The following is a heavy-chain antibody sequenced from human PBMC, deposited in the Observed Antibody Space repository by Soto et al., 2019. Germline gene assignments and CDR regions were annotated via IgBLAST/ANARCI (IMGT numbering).Heavy chain of an antibody. CDR3: ARDGVYSSSTLSDFDY. Sequence: EVQLLESGGGLVQPGGSLRLSCAASGFTFSTYAMNWVRQAPGKGLERVSAISGRGDRTYYADSVRVRFTISKDSGQKTLFLDMMGLRAEETAVYYCARDGVYSSSTLSDFDYWGQGTLVTVSS. J-gene: IGHJ4*02. V-gene: IGHV3-23*01. D-gene: IGHD6-6*01. CDR1: GFTFSTYA. CDR2: ISGRGDRT.